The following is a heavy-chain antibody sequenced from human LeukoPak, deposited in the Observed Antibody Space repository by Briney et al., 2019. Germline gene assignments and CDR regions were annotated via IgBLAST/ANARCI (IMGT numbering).Heavy chain of an antibody. D-gene: IGHD3-22*01. CDR2: INPNSGGT. J-gene: IGHJ4*02. V-gene: IGHV1-2*02. Sequence: ASVKVSCKASGYTFTGYYMHWVRQAPGQGLEWMGWINPNSGGTNYAQKFQGRVTMTRDTSISTAYMELSRLRSDDTAAYYCARAHAQHDSSGYYYWRWGQGTLVTVSS. CDR3: ARAHAQHDSSGYYYWR. CDR1: GYTFTGYY.